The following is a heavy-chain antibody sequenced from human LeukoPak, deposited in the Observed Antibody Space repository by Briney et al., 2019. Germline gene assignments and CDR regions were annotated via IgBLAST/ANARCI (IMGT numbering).Heavy chain of an antibody. CDR3: ARGVDIVVVPAAQYYFDY. CDR1: GGSISSGGYY. V-gene: IGHV4-31*03. J-gene: IGHJ4*02. CDR2: IYYSGST. Sequence: SETLSLTCTVSGGSISSGGYYWSWIRQHPGKGLEWIGYIYYSGSTYYNPSLKSRVTISVDTSKNQFSLKLSSVTVADTAVYYCARGVDIVVVPAAQYYFDYWGQGTLVTVSS. D-gene: IGHD2-2*01.